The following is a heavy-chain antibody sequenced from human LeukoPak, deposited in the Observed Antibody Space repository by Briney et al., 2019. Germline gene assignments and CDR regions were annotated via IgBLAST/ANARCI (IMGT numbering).Heavy chain of an antibody. CDR2: ISSSSSYT. CDR3: ARDSVVPAAEGIWFDP. V-gene: IGHV3-11*06. J-gene: IGHJ5*02. D-gene: IGHD2-2*01. Sequence: GGSLRLSCAASGVTFSDYYMSWIRQAPGKGLEWVSYISSSSSYTYYADSVKGRFTISRDNTNYSLYLQMNSLRAEDTAVYYCARDSVVPAAEGIWFDPWGQGTLVTVSS. CDR1: GVTFSDYY.